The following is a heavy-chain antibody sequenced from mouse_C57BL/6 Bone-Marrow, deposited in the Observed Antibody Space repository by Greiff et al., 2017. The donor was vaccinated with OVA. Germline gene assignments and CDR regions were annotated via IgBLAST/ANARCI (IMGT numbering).Heavy chain of an antibody. CDR3: TSYGNFDY. J-gene: IGHJ2*01. CDR2: IDPENGDT. Sequence: EVKLQESGAELVRPGASVKLSCTASGFNIKDDYMHWVKQRPEQGLEWIGWIDPENGDTEYASKFQGKATITADTSSNTAYLQLSSLTSEDTAVYYFTSYGNFDYWGQGTTLTVSS. V-gene: IGHV14-4*01. D-gene: IGHD2-1*01. CDR1: GFNIKDDY.